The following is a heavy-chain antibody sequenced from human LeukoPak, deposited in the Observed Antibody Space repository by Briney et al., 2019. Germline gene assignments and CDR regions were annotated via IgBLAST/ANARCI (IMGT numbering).Heavy chain of an antibody. V-gene: IGHV3-48*03. D-gene: IGHD2-15*01. CDR3: AKWSELPYFDY. CDR1: GFIFSTYE. Sequence: GGSLRLSCATSGFIFSTYEMNWVRQAPGKGLEWVAHISRSGTALYYAGSVKGRFTISRDNARNSLDLQMNSLRAEDTAVYYCAKWSELPYFDYWGQGAPVTVSS. CDR2: ISRSGTAL. J-gene: IGHJ4*02.